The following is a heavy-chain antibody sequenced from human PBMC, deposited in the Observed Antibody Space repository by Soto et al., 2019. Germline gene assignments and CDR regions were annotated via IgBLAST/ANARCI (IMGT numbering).Heavy chain of an antibody. V-gene: IGHV1-69*01. CDR3: ARGRSMVVAATIDVYFDY. CDR2: IIPIFGTA. Sequence: QVQLVQSGAEVKKPGSSVKVSCKASGGTFSSYAISWVRQAPGQGLEWMGGIIPIFGTANYAQKFQGRVTITADESTSTAYMALSSLRSEDTAVYYCARGRSMVVAATIDVYFDYWGQGTLVTVSS. D-gene: IGHD2-15*01. J-gene: IGHJ4*02. CDR1: GGTFSSYA.